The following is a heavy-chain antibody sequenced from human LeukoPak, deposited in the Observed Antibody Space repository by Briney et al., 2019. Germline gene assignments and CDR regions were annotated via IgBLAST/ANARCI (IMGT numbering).Heavy chain of an antibody. CDR2: MLYDGSTK. J-gene: IGHJ4*02. CDR1: GFRFSSYA. V-gene: IGHV3-30-3*01. CDR3: VRGDSHKSDWYNN. Sequence: PGRSLRLSCAASGFRFSSYAMHWVRQAPGKGLEWVAVMLYDGSTKYYADSVKGRFTISRGDSKNTLYLQMNSLRAEDTAVYYCVRGDSHKSDWYNNWGQGTLVTVSS. D-gene: IGHD6-19*01.